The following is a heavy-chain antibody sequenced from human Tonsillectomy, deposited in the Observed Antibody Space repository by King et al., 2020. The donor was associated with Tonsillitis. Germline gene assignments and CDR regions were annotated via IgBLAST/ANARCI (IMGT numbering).Heavy chain of an antibody. D-gene: IGHD3-9*01. CDR3: ARDFDPIASNRNWFDP. Sequence: QLQESGPGLVKPSESLSLTCTVSGGSINSSRYYWGWIRQPPGKGLEWIGSIYYTGSTYYSPSLKSRVTISVDTSKNQFFLTLSSVTAADTAVYYCARDFDPIASNRNWFDPWGQGTLVTVSP. V-gene: IGHV4-39*07. CDR1: GGSINSSRYY. J-gene: IGHJ5*02. CDR2: IYYTGST.